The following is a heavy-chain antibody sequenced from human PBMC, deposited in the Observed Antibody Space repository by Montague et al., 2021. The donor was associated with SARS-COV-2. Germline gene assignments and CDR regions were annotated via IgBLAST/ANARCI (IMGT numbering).Heavy chain of an antibody. V-gene: IGHV4-34*01. Sequence: SKTLSLTCAVYGGSFSGYYWSWIRQPPGKGLEWIGEINHSGSTNCNPSLKSRVTISVDTSKNQFSLKLSSVTAADTAVYYCARVRYYGSGTSLGMDVWGQGSTVTVSS. CDR1: GGSFSGYY. D-gene: IGHD3-10*01. CDR2: INHSGST. J-gene: IGHJ6*02. CDR3: ARVRYYGSGTSLGMDV.